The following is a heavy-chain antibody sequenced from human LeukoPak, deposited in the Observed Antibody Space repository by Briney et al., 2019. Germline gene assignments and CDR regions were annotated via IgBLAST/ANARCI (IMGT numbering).Heavy chain of an antibody. CDR1: GFTFSSHW. CDR3: ASIGLAYCGGDCSNTRFDY. V-gene: IGHV3-74*01. CDR2: INTDESKI. J-gene: IGHJ4*02. D-gene: IGHD2-21*02. Sequence: PGGSLRLSCAASGFTFSSHWMHWVRQTPGKGLVWVSRINTDESKINLADSVKGRFTISRDNAKNMLYLQMNSLRAEDTAVYYCASIGLAYCGGDCSNTRFDYWGQGTLVTVSS.